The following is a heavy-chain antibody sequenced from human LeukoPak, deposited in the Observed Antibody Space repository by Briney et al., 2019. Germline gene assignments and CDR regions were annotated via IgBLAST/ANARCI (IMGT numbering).Heavy chain of an antibody. D-gene: IGHD7-27*01. J-gene: IGHJ6*03. V-gene: IGHV4-30-4*08. CDR1: GGSISSGDYY. CDR2: IYYSGST. CDR3: ARVELTGDLYYYYMDV. Sequence: SQTLSLTCTVSGGSISSGDYYWSWIRQPPGKGLEWIGYIYYSGSTYYNPSLKSRVTISVDTSENQFSLKLSSVTAADTAVYYCARVELTGDLYYYYMDVWGKGTTVTVSS.